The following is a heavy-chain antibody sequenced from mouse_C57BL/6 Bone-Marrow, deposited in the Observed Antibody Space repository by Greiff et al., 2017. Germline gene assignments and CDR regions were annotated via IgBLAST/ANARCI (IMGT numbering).Heavy chain of an antibody. D-gene: IGHD1-1*01. V-gene: IGHV14-2*01. J-gene: IGHJ1*03. CDR2: IDPEDGET. Sequence: VQLQQSGAELVKPGASVKLSCTASGFNIKDYYMHWVKQRTEQGLEWIGRIDPEDGETKYAPKFPGKATITADKSSNTAYLQLSSLTSEDTADYDCARSPYGSSTYWYFDVWGTGTTVTVSS. CDR1: GFNIKDYY. CDR3: ARSPYGSSTYWYFDV.